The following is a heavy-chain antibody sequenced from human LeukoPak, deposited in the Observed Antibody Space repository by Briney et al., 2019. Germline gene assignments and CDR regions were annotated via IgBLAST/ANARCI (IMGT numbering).Heavy chain of an antibody. Sequence: PGRSLRLSCAASGFTFSSYAMHWVRQAPGKGLEWVAVISYDGSNKYYADSVKGRFTISRDNSKNTLYLQMNSLRAEDTAVYYCARDVYGSGSYWGKNWFDPWGQGTLVTVSS. CDR1: GFTFSSYA. CDR3: ARDVYGSGSYWGKNWFDP. CDR2: ISYDGSNK. J-gene: IGHJ5*02. D-gene: IGHD3-10*01. V-gene: IGHV3-30*04.